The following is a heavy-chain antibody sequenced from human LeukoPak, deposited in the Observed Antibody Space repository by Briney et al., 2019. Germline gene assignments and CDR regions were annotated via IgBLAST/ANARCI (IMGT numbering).Heavy chain of an antibody. D-gene: IGHD2-8*01. J-gene: IGHJ4*02. CDR3: AASGYSTRWYYYDF. Sequence: PSETLSLTCTVSGGSISSSSYYWGWIRQPPGKGLEWIRSIYYSGSSYYTPSLKSRLTISVDTSKDQFSLKLTSVTAADTAVYYCAASGYSTRWYYYDFWGQGTLVTVSS. V-gene: IGHV4-39*01. CDR1: GGSISSSSYY. CDR2: IYYSGSS.